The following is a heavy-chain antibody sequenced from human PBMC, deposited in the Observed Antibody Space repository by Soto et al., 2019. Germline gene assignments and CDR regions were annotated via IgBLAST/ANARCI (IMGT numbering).Heavy chain of an antibody. D-gene: IGHD1-26*01. V-gene: IGHV2-5*01. Sequence: SGPTLVNPTQTLTLTCTFSGFSLSSIGVAVGWIRQPPGKALEWLALLYWNDDRRYSPSLKSRLTITKDTSKNQVVLTMTNMDPVDTATYYCARIASGRPGHYFDYWGQGTLVTVSS. CDR1: GFSLSSIGVA. J-gene: IGHJ4*02. CDR3: ARIASGRPGHYFDY. CDR2: LYWNDDR.